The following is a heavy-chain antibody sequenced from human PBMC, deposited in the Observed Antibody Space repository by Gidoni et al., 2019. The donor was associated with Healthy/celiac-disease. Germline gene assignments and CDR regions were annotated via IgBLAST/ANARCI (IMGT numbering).Heavy chain of an antibody. CDR3: ARTVVPAAMAGFQVLDY. D-gene: IGHD2-2*01. CDR1: GGTFSSYA. J-gene: IGHJ4*02. CDR2: IIPIFGTA. Sequence: QVQLVQSGAEVKKPGSSVKVSCKASGGTFSSYAISWVRQAPGQGLEWMGGIIPIFGTANYAQKFQGRVTITADESTSIAYMELSSLRSEDTAVYYCARTVVPAAMAGFQVLDYWGQGTLVTVSS. V-gene: IGHV1-69*01.